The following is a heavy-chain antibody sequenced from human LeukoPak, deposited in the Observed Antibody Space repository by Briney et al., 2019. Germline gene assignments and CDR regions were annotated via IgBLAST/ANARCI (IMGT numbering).Heavy chain of an antibody. J-gene: IGHJ4*02. V-gene: IGHV4-4*07. CDR1: GGSISPYY. Sequence: PSETLSLTCTVSGGSISPYYWSWIRQPAGQGLEWIGRIYTSDSPNYNPSLMSRVTMSVDTSTNQFSLKLTSVTAADTAVYYCATGGPRGFDYWGQGTLVTVSS. CDR3: ATGGPRGFDY. CDR2: IYTSDSP. D-gene: IGHD3-10*01.